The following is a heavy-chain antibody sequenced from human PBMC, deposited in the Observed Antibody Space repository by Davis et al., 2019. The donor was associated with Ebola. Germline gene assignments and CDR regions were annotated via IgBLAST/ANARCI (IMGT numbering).Heavy chain of an antibody. Sequence: GESLKISCAVSGFTFSNYAMTWVRQAPGKGLEWVAFMSFDGTTTYCSDSVKGRFTISRVDTRDTLSLQMNGLRPDDTAVYYCAREHSGAFDLWGHGALVTVSS. CDR2: MSFDGTTT. D-gene: IGHD2-15*01. CDR3: AREHSGAFDL. CDR1: GFTFSNYA. V-gene: IGHV3-30*03. J-gene: IGHJ3*01.